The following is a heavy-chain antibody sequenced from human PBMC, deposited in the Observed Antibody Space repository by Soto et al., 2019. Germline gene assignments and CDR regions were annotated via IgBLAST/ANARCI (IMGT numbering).Heavy chain of an antibody. Sequence: ASVKVSCKASGYTFTGYYMHWVRQAPGQGLEWMGWINPNSGGTNYAQKFQGWVTMTRDTSISTAYMELSRLRSDDTAVYYCAREGIAAAEYYYYGMDVWAKGPRSPSP. J-gene: IGHJ6*02. CDR3: AREGIAAAEYYYYGMDV. V-gene: IGHV1-2*04. CDR2: INPNSGGT. D-gene: IGHD6-13*01. CDR1: GYTFTGYY.